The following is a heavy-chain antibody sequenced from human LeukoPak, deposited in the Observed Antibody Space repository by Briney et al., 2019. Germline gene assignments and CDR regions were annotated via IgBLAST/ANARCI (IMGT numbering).Heavy chain of an antibody. CDR1: GFTFSSYA. CDR3: AKDWGDITMVRGVINGMDV. J-gene: IGHJ6*04. CDR2: ISGSGGST. Sequence: GGSLRLSCAASGFTFSSYAMSWVRQAPGKGLEWVSDISGSGGSTYYADSVKGRFTISRDNSKNTLYLQMNSLRAEDTAVYYCAKDWGDITMVRGVINGMDVWGKGTTVTVSS. V-gene: IGHV3-23*01. D-gene: IGHD3-10*01.